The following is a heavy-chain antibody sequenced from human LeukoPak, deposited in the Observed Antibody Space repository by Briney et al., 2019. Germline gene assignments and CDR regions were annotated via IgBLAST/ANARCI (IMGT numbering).Heavy chain of an antibody. CDR2: INPNSGGT. D-gene: IGHD2-8*01. CDR1: GYTFTGYY. V-gene: IGHV1-2*02. Sequence: GASVKVSCKASGYTFTGYYMHCVRQAPGQGLEWMGWINPNSGGTNYAQKFQGRVTMTRDTSISTADMELSRLRSDDTAVYYCARSNGRSPGPYYYGMDVWGQGTTVTVSS. J-gene: IGHJ6*02. CDR3: ARSNGRSPGPYYYGMDV.